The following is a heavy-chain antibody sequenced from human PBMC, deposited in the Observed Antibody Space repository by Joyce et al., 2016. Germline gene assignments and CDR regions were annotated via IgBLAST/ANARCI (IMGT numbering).Heavy chain of an antibody. CDR1: GGSIGSSTYY. CDR2: IYYSGST. J-gene: IGHJ4*02. D-gene: IGHD6-6*01. CDR3: ARVGSSSDYFDY. V-gene: IGHV4-39*07. Sequence: QLQLQETGPGLVKPSETLSLTCTVSGGSIGSSTYYWGWIRQPPGKGLEWIATIYYSGSTYYNPSLKSRDTISIDTSKNQFSLRLSSVTAADTAVYYCARVGSSSDYFDYWGQGALVTVSS.